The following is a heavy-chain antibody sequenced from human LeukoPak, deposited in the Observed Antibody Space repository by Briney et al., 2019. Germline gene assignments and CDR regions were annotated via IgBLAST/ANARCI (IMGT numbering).Heavy chain of an antibody. Sequence: ASVKVSCKASGYTFTSYDINWVRQATGQGLEWMGWMNPNSGNTGYAQKFQGRVTMTRNTSISTAYMELSSLRSEDTAVYYCAGTDIVVVPAAPYNWFDPWGQGTLVTVSS. V-gene: IGHV1-8*01. J-gene: IGHJ5*02. CDR3: AGTDIVVVPAAPYNWFDP. CDR2: MNPNSGNT. CDR1: GYTFTSYD. D-gene: IGHD2-2*01.